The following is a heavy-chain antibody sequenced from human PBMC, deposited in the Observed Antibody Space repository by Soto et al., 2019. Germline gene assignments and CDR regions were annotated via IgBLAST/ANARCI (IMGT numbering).Heavy chain of an antibody. CDR2: IYPGDSDT. CDR1: GYSFTSYW. V-gene: IGHV5-51*01. CDR3: ARHRRLHCTNGVCYSRKYYYYYGMDV. D-gene: IGHD2-8*01. J-gene: IGHJ6*02. Sequence: PGESLKISCKGSGYSFTSYWIGWVRQMPGKGLEWMGIIYPGDSDTRYSPSFQGQVTISADKSISTAYLQWSSLKASDTAMYYCARHRRLHCTNGVCYSRKYYYYYGMDVWGQGTTVTVSS.